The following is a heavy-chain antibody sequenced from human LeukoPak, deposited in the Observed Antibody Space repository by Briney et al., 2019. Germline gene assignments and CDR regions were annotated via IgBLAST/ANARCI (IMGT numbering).Heavy chain of an antibody. J-gene: IGHJ6*02. CDR3: ARGGAAAGSGGGYYYYGMGV. D-gene: IGHD6-13*01. CDR2: IISGGTTI. CDR1: GFTFSSYE. Sequence: GGSLRLSCAASGFTFSSYEMNWVRQAPGKGLEWLSYIISGGTTIYYADSVKGRFTISRDNAKSSLYLQMNSLRADDTAVYYCARGGAAAGSGGGYYYYGMGVWGQGTTVIVS. V-gene: IGHV3-48*03.